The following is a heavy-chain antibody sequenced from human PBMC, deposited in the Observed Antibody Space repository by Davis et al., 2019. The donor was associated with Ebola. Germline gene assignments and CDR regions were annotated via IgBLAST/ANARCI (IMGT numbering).Heavy chain of an antibody. Sequence: ASVKVSCKASGYTFTSYYMHWVRQAPGQGLEWMGWINPNSGGTNYAQKFQGWVTMTRDTSISTAYMELSRLRSDDTAVYYCARGGAIGYYYYGMDVWGQGTTVTVSS. CDR3: ARGGAIGYYYYGMDV. D-gene: IGHD1-26*01. J-gene: IGHJ6*02. CDR1: GYTFTSYY. CDR2: INPNSGGT. V-gene: IGHV1-2*04.